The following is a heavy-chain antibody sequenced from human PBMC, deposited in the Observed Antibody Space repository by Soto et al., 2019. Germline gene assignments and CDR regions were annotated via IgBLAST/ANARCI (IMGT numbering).Heavy chain of an antibody. CDR3: ARSDGRY. Sequence: SETLPLPCTVADGYISNHYWSWIRQPPGKGLEWIGYIYYSGSTNYNPSLKSRVTISVDTSKNQFSLKLSSETAADTAVYYCARSDGRYWGQGTLVTVSS. CDR1: DGYISNHY. J-gene: IGHJ4*02. V-gene: IGHV4-59*11. CDR2: IYYSGST.